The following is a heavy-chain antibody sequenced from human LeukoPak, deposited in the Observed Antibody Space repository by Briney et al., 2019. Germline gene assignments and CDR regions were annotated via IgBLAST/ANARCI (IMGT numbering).Heavy chain of an antibody. D-gene: IGHD2-15*01. V-gene: IGHV1-24*01. Sequence: ASVKVSCKVSGYTLTELSMHWVRQAPGKGLEWMGGFDPEDGETIYAQKFQGRVTMTEDTSTDTAYMGLSSLRSEDTAVYYCASQKPDTSRILFYYGMDVWGQGTTVTVSS. CDR3: ASQKPDTSRILFYYGMDV. CDR1: GYTLTELS. J-gene: IGHJ6*02. CDR2: FDPEDGET.